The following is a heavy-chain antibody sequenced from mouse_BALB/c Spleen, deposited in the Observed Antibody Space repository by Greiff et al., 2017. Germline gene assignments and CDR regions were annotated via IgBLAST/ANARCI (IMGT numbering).Heavy chain of an antibody. J-gene: IGHJ2*01. V-gene: IGHV1-39*01. CDR2: INPYYGST. D-gene: IGHD1-1*01. CDR1: GYSFTDYI. CDR3: ARSLAYGSSPFDY. Sequence: EVQLQQTGPELVKPGASVKISCKASGYSFTDYIMLWVKQSHGKSLEWIGNINPYYGSTSYNLKFKGKATLTVDKSSSTAYMQLNSLTSEDSAVYYCARSLAYGSSPFDYWGQGTTLTVSS.